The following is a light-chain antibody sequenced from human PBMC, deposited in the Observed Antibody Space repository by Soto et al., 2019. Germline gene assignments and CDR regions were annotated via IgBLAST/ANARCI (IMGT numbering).Light chain of an antibody. CDR3: QQYADFPYT. CDR2: GAS. Sequence: EIVLTQSPGTLSLSPGERATLSCMASQTLTTRFLAWYQQKPGQAPRLLIYGASSSATGIPDRFSGSGSGTTYTLPISRLQPEDVSVYSCQQYADFPYTFGHGTTLEIK. J-gene: IGKJ2*01. CDR1: QTLTTRF. V-gene: IGKV3-20*01.